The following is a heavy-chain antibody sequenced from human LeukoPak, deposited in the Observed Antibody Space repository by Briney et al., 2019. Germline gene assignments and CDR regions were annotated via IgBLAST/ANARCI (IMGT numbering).Heavy chain of an antibody. CDR2: INHSGST. CDR3: ARGRRGQQLVRGFDY. J-gene: IGHJ4*02. CDR1: GCTFSGYY. V-gene: IGHV4-34*01. D-gene: IGHD6-13*01. Sequence: NPSETLTLTCAVSGCTFSGYYWSWIRQPPGKGLEWIGEINHSGSTNYNPYPKNRVTISVDTSTIQFSLKLSSVTAADTAVYYCARGRRGQQLVRGFDYWGQGTLVTVSS.